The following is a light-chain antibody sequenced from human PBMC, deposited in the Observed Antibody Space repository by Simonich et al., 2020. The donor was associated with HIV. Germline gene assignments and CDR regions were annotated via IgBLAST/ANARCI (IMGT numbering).Light chain of an antibody. J-gene: IGKJ4*01. CDR1: QSVLSSSNNKNF. CDR2: WAS. V-gene: IGKV4-1*01. CDR3: QQFYSAPLT. Sequence: DIVMTQSPDSLAVSLGERATINCTSSQSVLSSSNNKNFLTWYQHKPGQPPKRLFYWASTRESGVPDRISGSGSGTDFTLTISSLQAEDVAVYYCQQFYSAPLTFGGGTKVEIK.